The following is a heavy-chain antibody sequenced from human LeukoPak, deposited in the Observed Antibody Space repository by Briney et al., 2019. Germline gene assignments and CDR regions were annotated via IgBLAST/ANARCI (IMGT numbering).Heavy chain of an antibody. D-gene: IGHD1-7*01. V-gene: IGHV1-69*13. CDR1: GGTFSSYA. Sequence: SVKVSCKASGGTFSSYAISWVRQAPGQGLEWMGGIIPFFGTANYAQKFQGRVTITADESTSTAYMELSSLRSEDTAVYYCAREVGGTGTTPEDPDYYYYMDVWGKGTTVTVSS. CDR3: AREVGGTGTTPEDPDYYYYMDV. CDR2: IIPFFGTA. J-gene: IGHJ6*03.